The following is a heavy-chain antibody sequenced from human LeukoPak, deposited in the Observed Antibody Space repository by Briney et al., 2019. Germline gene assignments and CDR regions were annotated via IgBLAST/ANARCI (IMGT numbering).Heavy chain of an antibody. CDR2: IYHSGST. D-gene: IGHD3-22*01. V-gene: IGHV4-30-2*01. Sequence: SQILSLTCAVSGGSISSGGYSWSWIRQPPGKGLEWIGYIYHSGSTYYNPSLKSRVTISVDRSKNQFSLKLSSVTAADTAVYYCARVGAYDSSGYDSPPLDVWGQGTTVTVSS. CDR1: GGSISSGGYS. J-gene: IGHJ6*02. CDR3: ARVGAYDSSGYDSPPLDV.